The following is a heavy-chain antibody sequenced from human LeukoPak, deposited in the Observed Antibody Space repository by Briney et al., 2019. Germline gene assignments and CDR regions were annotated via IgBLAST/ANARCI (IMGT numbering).Heavy chain of an antibody. CDR3: ARSRTILTGYRRPYYFDY. J-gene: IGHJ4*02. V-gene: IGHV4-34*01. CDR1: GGSSSGYY. Sequence: SETLSLTCAVYGGSSSGYYWSWIRQPPGKGLEWIGEINHSGSTNYNPSLKSRVTISVDTSKNQFSLKLSSVTAADTAVYYCARSRTILTGYRRPYYFDYWGQGTLVTVSS. CDR2: INHSGST. D-gene: IGHD3-9*01.